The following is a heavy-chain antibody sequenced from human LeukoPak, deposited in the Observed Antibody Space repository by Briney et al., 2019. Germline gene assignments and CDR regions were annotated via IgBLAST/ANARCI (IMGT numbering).Heavy chain of an antibody. D-gene: IGHD5-18*01. CDR1: GYTFTSYG. CDR2: ISAYNGNT. J-gene: IGHJ6*03. V-gene: IGHV1-18*01. Sequence: ASVKVSCKASGYTFTSYGISWVRQAPGQGLEWVGWISAYNGNTNYAQKLQGRVTITTDTPTSTAYMELRSLRSDDTAVYYCARALGYSYGWYYYYYYMDVWGKGTTVTVSS. CDR3: ARALGYSYGWYYYYYYMDV.